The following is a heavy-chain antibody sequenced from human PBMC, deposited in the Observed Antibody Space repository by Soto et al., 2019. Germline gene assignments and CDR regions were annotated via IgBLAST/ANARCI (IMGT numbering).Heavy chain of an antibody. Sequence: QVQLQESGPGLVKPSQTLSLTCTVSGGSISSGGYYWSWIRQHPVKGLEWIAYIDYSGSTYYNPSLKSRVTISVDTSKNQFSLKLSSVPAADTAVYYCARRIVATIYYFDYWGQGTLVTVSS. CDR3: ARRIVATIYYFDY. CDR1: GGSISSGGYY. CDR2: IDYSGST. V-gene: IGHV4-31*03. J-gene: IGHJ4*02. D-gene: IGHD5-12*01.